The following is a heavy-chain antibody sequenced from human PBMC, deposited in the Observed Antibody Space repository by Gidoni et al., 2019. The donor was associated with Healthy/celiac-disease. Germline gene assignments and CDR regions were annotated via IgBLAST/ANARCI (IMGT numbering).Heavy chain of an antibody. CDR2: IGWNGGSM. V-gene: IGHV3-9*01. Sequence: EVQLVESGGGLVQPGRSLRLSCATSAFTFDVYAMHRVRQDPGKGLEWVSGIGWNGGSMEYADSVKGRFTISRDNAKNSLSLQMNSLRPEDTALYYCAKALGSVLGYAMDVWGQGTTVTVSS. CDR1: AFTFDVYA. J-gene: IGHJ6*02. D-gene: IGHD3-3*02. CDR3: AKALGSVLGYAMDV.